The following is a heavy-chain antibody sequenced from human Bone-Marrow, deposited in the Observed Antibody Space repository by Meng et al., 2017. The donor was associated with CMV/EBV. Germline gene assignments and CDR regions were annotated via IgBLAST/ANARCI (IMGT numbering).Heavy chain of an antibody. D-gene: IGHD3-9*01. CDR3: AREGRYYDILTGSSVGMDV. V-gene: IGHV3-11*04. CDR1: GFTFSDHY. CDR2: ISNSDNNV. J-gene: IGHJ6*02. Sequence: GESLKISCAASGFTFSDHYMGWVRQAPGKGLECVSYISNSDNNVNAAGSVKGRFTISRDNSKNLLYLQMRNLRAEDTAVYYCAREGRYYDILTGSSVGMDVWGQGTTVTVSS.